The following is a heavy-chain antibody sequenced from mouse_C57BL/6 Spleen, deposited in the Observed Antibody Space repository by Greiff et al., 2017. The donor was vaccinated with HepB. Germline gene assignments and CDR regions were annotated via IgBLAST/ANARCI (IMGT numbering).Heavy chain of an antibody. D-gene: IGHD1-1*01. CDR1: GFNIKDDY. J-gene: IGHJ2*01. CDR3: TTNYGSSPDY. V-gene: IGHV14-4*01. Sequence: EVQLQQSGAELVRPGASVKLSCTASGFNIKDDYMHWVKQRPEQGLEWIGWIDPENGDTEYASKFQGKATITADTSSNTAYLPLSSLTSEDTAVYYCTTNYGSSPDYWGQGTTLTVSS. CDR2: IDPENGDT.